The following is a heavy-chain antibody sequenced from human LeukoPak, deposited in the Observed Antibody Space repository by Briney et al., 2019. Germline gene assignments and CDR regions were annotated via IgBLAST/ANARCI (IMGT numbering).Heavy chain of an antibody. D-gene: IGHD4-17*01. CDR1: GGSVSSGRFY. CDR2: IFHSGST. V-gene: IGHV4-61*01. J-gene: IGHJ4*02. Sequence: SETLSLTCTVSGGSVSSGRFYWSWIRQPTGKGLEWIGYIFHSGSTNYNPSLNSRATISVDTSKNQFSLKLSSVTSADTAIYYCASTDYGDYLLNYWGQGTLVTVSS. CDR3: ASTDYGDYLLNY.